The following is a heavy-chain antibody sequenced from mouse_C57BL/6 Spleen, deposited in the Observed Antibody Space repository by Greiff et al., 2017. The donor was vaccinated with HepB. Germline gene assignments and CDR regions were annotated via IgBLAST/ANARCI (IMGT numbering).Heavy chain of an antibody. J-gene: IGHJ4*01. D-gene: IGHD2-13*01. V-gene: IGHV1-54*01. CDR2: INPGSGGT. Sequence: QVQLQQSGAELVRPGTSVKVSCTASGYAFTNYLIEWVKQRPGQGLEWIGVINPGSGGTNYNEKFKGKATLTADKSSSTAYMQLSSLTSEDSAVYFCARSSTTVYAMDYWGQGTSVTVSS. CDR1: GYAFTNYL. CDR3: ARSSTTVYAMDY.